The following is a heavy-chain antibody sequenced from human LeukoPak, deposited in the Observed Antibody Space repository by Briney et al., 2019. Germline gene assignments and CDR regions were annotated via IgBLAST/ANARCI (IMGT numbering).Heavy chain of an antibody. J-gene: IGHJ4*02. Sequence: GASVKVSCKASGYTFTGYYMHWVRQAPGQGLEWMGRINPNSGGTNYAQKFQGRVTMTRNTSISTAYMELSSLRSEDTAVYYCAGSPSGDSYYFDYWGQGTLVTVSS. V-gene: IGHV1-2*06. CDR1: GYTFTGYY. CDR3: AGSPSGDSYYFDY. D-gene: IGHD1-26*01. CDR2: INPNSGGT.